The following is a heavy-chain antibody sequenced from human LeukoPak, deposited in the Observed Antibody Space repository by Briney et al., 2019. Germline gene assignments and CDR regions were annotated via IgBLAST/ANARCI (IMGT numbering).Heavy chain of an antibody. V-gene: IGHV3-49*03. CDR3: TRSWFGESTPSVDAFDI. Sequence: GGSLRLSCTASGFTFGDYAMSWFRQAPGKGLEWVGFIRSKAYGGTTEYAASVKGRFTISRDDSKSIAYLQMNSLKTEDTAVYYCTRSWFGESTPSVDAFDIWGQGTMVTVSS. CDR2: IRSKAYGGTT. J-gene: IGHJ3*02. D-gene: IGHD3-10*01. CDR1: GFTFGDYA.